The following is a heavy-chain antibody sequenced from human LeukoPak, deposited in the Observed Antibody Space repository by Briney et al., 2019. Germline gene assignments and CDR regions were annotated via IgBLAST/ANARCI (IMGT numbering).Heavy chain of an antibody. D-gene: IGHD6-6*01. Sequence: PGGSLRLSCAASGFTFRSYWMHWVRQAPGKGLVWVSRINSDGSSTYYADSVRGRFTISRDNSKNTLYLQINSLRAEEDTAVYYCAKDKTIAAFRGMDYWGQGTPVTVSS. CDR2: INSDGSST. CDR1: GFTFRSYW. CDR3: AKDKTIAAFRGMDY. J-gene: IGHJ4*02. V-gene: IGHV3-74*01.